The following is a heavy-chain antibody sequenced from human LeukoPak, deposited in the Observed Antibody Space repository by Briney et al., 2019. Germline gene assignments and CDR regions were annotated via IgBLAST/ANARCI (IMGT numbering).Heavy chain of an antibody. D-gene: IGHD6-13*01. CDR1: GGSISSYY. CDR2: IYYSGST. J-gene: IGHJ1*01. CDR3: ARATETFSWFLQH. V-gene: IGHV4-59*01. Sequence: SETLSLTCTVSGGSISSYYWSWIRQPPGKGLEWIGYIYYSGSTNYNPSLKSRVTISVDTSKNQFSLKLSSVTAADTAVYYCARATETFSWFLQHWGQGTLVTVSS.